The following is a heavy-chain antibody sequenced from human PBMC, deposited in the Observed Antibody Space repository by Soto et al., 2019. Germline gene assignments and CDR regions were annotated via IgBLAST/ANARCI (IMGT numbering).Heavy chain of an antibody. J-gene: IGHJ6*02. CDR1: GYTFTSYG. CDR2: ISAYNGNT. D-gene: IGHD5-18*01. Sequence: ASVKVSCKASGYTFTSYGISWVRQAPGQGLEWMGWISAYNGNTNYAQKLQGRVTMTTDTSTSTAYMELRSLRSDDTAVYYCARDFAYTGYSYGYDYYYGMDVWGQGTTVTVSS. V-gene: IGHV1-18*04. CDR3: ARDFAYTGYSYGYDYYYGMDV.